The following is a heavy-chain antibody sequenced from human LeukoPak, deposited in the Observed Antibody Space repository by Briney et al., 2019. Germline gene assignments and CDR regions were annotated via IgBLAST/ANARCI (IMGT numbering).Heavy chain of an antibody. D-gene: IGHD2-15*01. CDR1: GYSISSGYY. J-gene: IGHJ6*03. Sequence: PSETLSLTCTVSGYSISSGYYWGWIRPPPGKGLEWIGSVYHSGSTYHNPSPKSRVTISVDTSKNQFSLKLSSVTAADTAVYYCARGYCSGGSCYSYYYYNYMDVWGKGTTVTVSS. V-gene: IGHV4-38-2*02. CDR2: VYHSGST. CDR3: ARGYCSGGSCYSYYYYNYMDV.